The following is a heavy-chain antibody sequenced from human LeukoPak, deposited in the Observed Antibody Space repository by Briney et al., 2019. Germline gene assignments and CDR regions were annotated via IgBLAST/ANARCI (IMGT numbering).Heavy chain of an antibody. D-gene: IGHD6-13*01. Sequence: GGSLRLSCAASGFTFSSYSMNWVRQAPGKGLEWVSYISSSSSTIYYADSVKGRFTISRDNAKNSLYLRMNSLRAEDTAVYYCARGGIRYSSSWYDYWGQGTLVTVSS. J-gene: IGHJ4*02. V-gene: IGHV3-48*04. CDR1: GFTFSSYS. CDR3: ARGGIRYSSSWYDY. CDR2: ISSSSSTI.